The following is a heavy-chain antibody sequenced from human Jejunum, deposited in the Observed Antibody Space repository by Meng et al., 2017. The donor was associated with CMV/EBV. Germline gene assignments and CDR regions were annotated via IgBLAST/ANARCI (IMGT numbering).Heavy chain of an antibody. Sequence: GFTFTRYSSTWGRQGPGKGLEWLSYISGSSTYIYHADSVKCRFTISRDNAKNSVYLQMNGLRAEDAAVYYCARAIDYGDPNWFDTWGQGTRVTVSS. CDR2: ISGSSTYI. V-gene: IGHV3-21*01. J-gene: IGHJ5*02. D-gene: IGHD4-17*01. CDR3: ARAIDYGDPNWFDT. CDR1: GFTFTRYS.